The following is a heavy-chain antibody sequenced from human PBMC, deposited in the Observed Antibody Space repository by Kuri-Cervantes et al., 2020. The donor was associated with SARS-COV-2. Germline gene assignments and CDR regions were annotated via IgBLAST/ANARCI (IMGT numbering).Heavy chain of an antibody. J-gene: IGHJ6*03. CDR3: ARSYYDFWSGYKRTYYYYYYMDV. D-gene: IGHD3-3*01. CDR2: IIPILGTP. CDR1: GYTFTSYD. V-gene: IGHV1-18*01. Sequence: ASVKVSCKASGYTFTSYDINWVRQATGQGLEWMGGIIPILGTPNYAQKLQGRVTMTTDTYTSTAYMELRSLRSDDTAVYYCARSYYDFWSGYKRTYYYYYYMDVWGKGTTVTVSS.